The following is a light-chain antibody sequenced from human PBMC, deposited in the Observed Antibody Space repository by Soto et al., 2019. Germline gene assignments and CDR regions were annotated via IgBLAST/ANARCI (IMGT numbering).Light chain of an antibody. V-gene: IGKV3-15*01. CDR3: QKYNI. CDR1: QSVSSN. Sequence: EIVMTQSPATLSVSPGERATLSCRASQSVSSNLAWYQQKPGQAPRLLIYGASTRATGIPSRFSGSGSGTASTLTMISFLSEDFAVYYCQKYNIFGEG. J-gene: IGKJ4*01. CDR2: GAS.